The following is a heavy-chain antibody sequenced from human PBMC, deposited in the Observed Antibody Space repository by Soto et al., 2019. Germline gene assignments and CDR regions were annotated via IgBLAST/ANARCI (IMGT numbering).Heavy chain of an antibody. CDR1: GYTFTHYY. CDR3: ATSVNSAMAFDY. J-gene: IGHJ4*02. Sequence: ASVKVSCKASGYTFTHYYIHWLRQAPGQGLEWMGIINPNGGITTYAQKFRAGFSMTRDTSTSTVYLELSSLRSEDSAVYYCATSVNSAMAFDYWGQGTLVTVSS. V-gene: IGHV1-46*01. D-gene: IGHD5-18*01. CDR2: INPNGGIT.